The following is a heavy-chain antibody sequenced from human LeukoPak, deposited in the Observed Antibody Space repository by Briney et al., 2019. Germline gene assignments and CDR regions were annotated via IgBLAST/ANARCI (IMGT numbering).Heavy chain of an antibody. V-gene: IGHV3-21*01. D-gene: IGHD3-16*01. Sequence: PGGSLRLSCAASGLTFSSYSIHWVRQAPGKGLEWVSSISTGSSYIYYADSMKGRFTISRDNAKNSLYLQMNSLRVEDTAVYYCARDSRAVGDAFDIWGQGTMVTVSS. CDR3: ARDSRAVGDAFDI. CDR1: GLTFSSYS. CDR2: ISTGSSYI. J-gene: IGHJ3*02.